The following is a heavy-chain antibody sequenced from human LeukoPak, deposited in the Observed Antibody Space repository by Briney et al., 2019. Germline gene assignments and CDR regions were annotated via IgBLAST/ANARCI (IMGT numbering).Heavy chain of an antibody. CDR1: GGTFSSYA. J-gene: IGHJ4*02. CDR2: IIPIFGIA. D-gene: IGHD3-22*01. Sequence: SVKVSCKASGGTFSSYAISWVRQAPGQGLEWMGRIIPIFGIANYAQKFQGRVTITADKSTSTAYMELSSLRSEDTAVYYCARDSDSGFDYWGQGTLVTVSS. CDR3: ARDSDSGFDY. V-gene: IGHV1-69*04.